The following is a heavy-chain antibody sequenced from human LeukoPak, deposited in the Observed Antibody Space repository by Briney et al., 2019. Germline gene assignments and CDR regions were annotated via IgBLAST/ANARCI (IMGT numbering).Heavy chain of an antibody. V-gene: IGHV1-18*04. D-gene: IGHD3-9*01. CDR2: ISAYNGNT. Sequence: ASVKVSCKASGYTFTSYGISWVRQAPGQGREWMGWISAYNGNTNYAQKLQGRVTMTTDTSTSTAYMELRSLRSDDTAVYYCARDSRLYYDILTLSAFDIWGQGTMVTVSS. CDR1: GYTFTSYG. CDR3: ARDSRLYYDILTLSAFDI. J-gene: IGHJ3*02.